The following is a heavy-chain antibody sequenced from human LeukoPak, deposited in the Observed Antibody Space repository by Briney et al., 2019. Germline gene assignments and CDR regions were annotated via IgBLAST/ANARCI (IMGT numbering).Heavy chain of an antibody. CDR1: GFTFSSYG. V-gene: IGHV3-30*18. J-gene: IGHJ4*02. Sequence: GGSLRLSCAASGFTFSSYGMHWVRQAPGKGLEWVAVISYDGSNKYYADSVKGRFTISRDNSKNTLYLQMNSLRAEDTAVYYCAKGRTTVTTGGDYWGQGTLVTVSS. CDR3: AKGRTTVTTGGDY. CDR2: ISYDGSNK. D-gene: IGHD4-17*01.